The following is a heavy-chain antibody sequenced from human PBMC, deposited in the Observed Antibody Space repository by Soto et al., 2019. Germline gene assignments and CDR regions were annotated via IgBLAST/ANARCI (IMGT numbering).Heavy chain of an antibody. V-gene: IGHV1-18*01. D-gene: IGHD1-26*01. CDR2: ISAYNGNT. J-gene: IGHJ4*02. CDR3: ARDAAVGLFDY. CDR1: GYTFTTYG. Sequence: ASVKVSCKASGYTFTTYGISWVRQAPGQGLEWLGWISAYNGNTNYAQKLQGRVTMTTDTSTSTAYMELRSLRSDDTAVYYCARDAAVGLFDYWGQGTLVTVSS.